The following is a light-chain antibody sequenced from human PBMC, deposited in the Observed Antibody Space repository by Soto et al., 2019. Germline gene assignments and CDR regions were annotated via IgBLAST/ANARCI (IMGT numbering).Light chain of an antibody. Sequence: EIVLTPSPGPLYLSPGEGATLSCRASQSVSSSYLAWYQQKPGQAPRLLIYVASSSATGIPDRFSGGGSGTDVTLTISRLEPEDFAVYYCQQYDNSPWTFGQGTKVEIK. CDR2: VAS. J-gene: IGKJ1*01. V-gene: IGKV3-20*01. CDR3: QQYDNSPWT. CDR1: QSVSSSY.